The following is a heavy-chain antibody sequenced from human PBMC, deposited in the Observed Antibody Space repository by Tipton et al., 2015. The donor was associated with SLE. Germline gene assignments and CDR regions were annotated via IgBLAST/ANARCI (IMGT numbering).Heavy chain of an antibody. Sequence: TLSLTCSIYGGSFGGYYWSWIRQPPGKGPEWIGEINHGGSTNYNPSLKSRVTTSVDTSKNQFSLKLSSVTAADTAVYYCAQAHLWGSYRYASDIWGQGTMVTVSS. CDR1: GGSFGGYY. CDR2: INHGGST. J-gene: IGHJ3*02. V-gene: IGHV4-34*01. D-gene: IGHD3-16*02. CDR3: AQAHLWGSYRYASDI.